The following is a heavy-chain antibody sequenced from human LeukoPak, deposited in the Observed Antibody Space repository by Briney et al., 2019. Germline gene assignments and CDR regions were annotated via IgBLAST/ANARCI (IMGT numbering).Heavy chain of an antibody. Sequence: GGSLRLSCAASGFTFQNFAMSWVRQAPGKGLEWVSGISASGDHRYYADSVKGRFTISRENSNNTLYLHMDSLRAEDTAVYYCAKAPVWNYYYGLDVWGQGTTVTVSS. J-gene: IGHJ6*02. D-gene: IGHD2-21*01. V-gene: IGHV3-23*01. CDR3: AKAPVWNYYYGLDV. CDR1: GFTFQNFA. CDR2: ISASGDHR.